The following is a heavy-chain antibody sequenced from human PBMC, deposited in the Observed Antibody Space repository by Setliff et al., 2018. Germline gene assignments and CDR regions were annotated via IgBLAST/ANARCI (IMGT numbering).Heavy chain of an antibody. J-gene: IGHJ6*03. Sequence: PGGSLRLSCLGSGFTFGDYAVSWVRQAPGKGLEWVGFIRSKAYGGTTEYAASVKGRFTISRDDSESIAYLQMNSLKTEDTAVYYCIRLSSSAYYYMDTWGKGTTVTVSS. V-gene: IGHV3-49*04. D-gene: IGHD6-19*01. CDR3: IRLSSSAYYYMDT. CDR1: GFTFGDYA. CDR2: IRSKAYGGTT.